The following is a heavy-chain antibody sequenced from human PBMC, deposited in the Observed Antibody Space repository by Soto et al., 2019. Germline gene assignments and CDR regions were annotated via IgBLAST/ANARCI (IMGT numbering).Heavy chain of an antibody. CDR3: AGPGRGTTSEDYYYYYGLDV. J-gene: IGHJ6*02. Sequence: SETLSLTCTVSGGSISSGGYYWSWIRQHPGKGLEWIGYIYYSGSTYYNPSLKSRVTISVDTSKNQFSLRLRSVTAADTAVYFCAGPGRGTTSEDYYYYYGLDVWGQGTTVTVSS. CDR1: GGSISSGGYY. CDR2: IYYSGST. D-gene: IGHD1-7*01. V-gene: IGHV4-31*03.